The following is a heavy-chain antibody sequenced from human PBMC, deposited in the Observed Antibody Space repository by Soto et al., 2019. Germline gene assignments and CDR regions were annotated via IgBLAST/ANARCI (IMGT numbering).Heavy chain of an antibody. CDR1: GFTVSSNY. V-gene: IGHV3-66*01. J-gene: IGHJ6*01. CDR3: ARARGKYYYDSSGYRNYYYYGMDV. Sequence: EVQLVESGGGLVQPGGSLRLSCAASGFTVSSNYMSWVRQAPGKGLEWVSVIYSGGSTYYADSVKGRFTISRDNSKNTLYLQMNSLRAEDTAVYYCARARGKYYYDSSGYRNYYYYGMDVW. CDR2: IYSGGST. D-gene: IGHD3-22*01.